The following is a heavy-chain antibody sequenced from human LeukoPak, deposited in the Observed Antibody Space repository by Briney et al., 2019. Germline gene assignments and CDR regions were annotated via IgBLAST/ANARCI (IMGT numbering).Heavy chain of an antibody. CDR1: GGSISSYY. CDR3: ARGRTGAVARRDAFDI. J-gene: IGHJ3*02. Sequence: SETLSLTSTVSGGSISSYYWSWIRQPPGKGQEWIVYKDNSGSTYYNPSLKSRVTISVDTSNNPFSLRLSAVTAAHTAVYYTARGRTGAVARRDAFDIWGQGTMVTVSS. CDR2: KDNSGST. D-gene: IGHD6-19*01. V-gene: IGHV4-59*12.